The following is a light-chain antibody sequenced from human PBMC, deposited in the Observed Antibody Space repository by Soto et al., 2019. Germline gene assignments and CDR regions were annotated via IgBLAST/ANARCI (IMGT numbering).Light chain of an antibody. J-gene: IGLJ1*01. CDR3: AAWDDSLNGYV. V-gene: IGLV1-36*01. CDR2: YDN. Sequence: VLTXPPSVSEAPRQRVTISCSGSSSNIGNNAVNWYQQLPGKAPKLLMFYDNLLPSGVSDRFSGSKSDTSASLAISGLQSEDEADYYCAAWDDSLNGYVFGTGTKVTVL. CDR1: SSNIGNNA.